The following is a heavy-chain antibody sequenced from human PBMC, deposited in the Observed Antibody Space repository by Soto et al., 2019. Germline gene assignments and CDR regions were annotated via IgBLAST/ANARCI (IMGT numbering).Heavy chain of an antibody. CDR1: GGSISSGAYY. Sequence: SETLSLTCTVSGGSISSGAYYWGWIRQHPGKGLEWIGYISHRGTAYYTPSLKSRVSLSVDPSKSQFSLNVTSLTAADTAVYYCARVSATSTRWFDPWGPGTLVTVSS. J-gene: IGHJ5*02. V-gene: IGHV4-31*03. CDR2: ISHRGTA. CDR3: ARVSATSTRWFDP. D-gene: IGHD6-13*01.